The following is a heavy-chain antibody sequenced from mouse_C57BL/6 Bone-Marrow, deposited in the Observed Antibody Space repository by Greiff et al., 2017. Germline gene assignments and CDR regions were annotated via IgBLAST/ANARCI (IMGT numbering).Heavy chain of an antibody. J-gene: IGHJ3*01. Sequence: QVQLQQPGAELVKPGASVKLSCKASGYTFTSYWMHWVKQRPGQGLEWIGMIHPNSGSTNYNEKFKSKATLTVDKSSSPAYMQLSSLTSEDSAVYYCAMYYYGSSSAWFADWGQGTLVTVSA. D-gene: IGHD1-1*01. CDR3: AMYYYGSSSAWFAD. CDR2: IHPNSGST. V-gene: IGHV1-64*01. CDR1: GYTFTSYW.